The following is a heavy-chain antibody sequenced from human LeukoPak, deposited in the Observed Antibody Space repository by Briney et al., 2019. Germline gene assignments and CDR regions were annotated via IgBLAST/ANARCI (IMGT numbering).Heavy chain of an antibody. V-gene: IGHV4-34*01. J-gene: IGHJ5*02. CDR1: GGSFSGYY. Sequence: PSETLSLTCAVYGGSFSGYYWSWIRQPPGKGLEWIGEINHSGSTNYNPSLKSRVTISVDTSKNQFSLKLSSVTAADTAVYYCARVPTKGIAAAGTMAWFDPWGQGTLVTVSS. D-gene: IGHD6-13*01. CDR2: INHSGST. CDR3: ARVPTKGIAAAGTMAWFDP.